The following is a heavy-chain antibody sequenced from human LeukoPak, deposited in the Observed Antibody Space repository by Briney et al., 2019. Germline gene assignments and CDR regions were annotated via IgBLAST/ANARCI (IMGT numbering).Heavy chain of an antibody. J-gene: IGHJ4*02. CDR3: SGAYYSGGWHFFDY. CDR2: IANTASPT. V-gene: IGHV3-21*01. CDR1: GFNFNIFS. Sequence: GGSLRLSCTASGFNFNIFSMNWVRQTPGKGLEWVSSIANTASPTYYADSVKGRFTISRDNAKNTVYLQMNSLRGEDTAVYYRSGAYYSGGWHFFDYWGQGSLVTVSS. D-gene: IGHD2-15*01.